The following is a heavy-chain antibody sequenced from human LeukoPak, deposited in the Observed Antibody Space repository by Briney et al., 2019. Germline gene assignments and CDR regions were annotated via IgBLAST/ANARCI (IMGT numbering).Heavy chain of an antibody. CDR1: GASISSSTW. CDR3: ARVTGPTPFDY. D-gene: IGHD1-1*01. V-gene: IGHV4-4*02. Sequence: SETLSLTCAVSGASISSSTWWSWVRQPPGTGLEWIGEISHSGSTNYSPSLENRVTISVDKSKNQFSLKLTSVTAADTAVYFCARVTGPTPFDYWGQGTLVTVSS. J-gene: IGHJ4*02. CDR2: ISHSGST.